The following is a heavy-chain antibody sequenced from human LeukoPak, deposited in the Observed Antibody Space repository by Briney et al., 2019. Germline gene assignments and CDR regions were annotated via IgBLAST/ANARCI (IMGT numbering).Heavy chain of an antibody. D-gene: IGHD2-15*01. CDR3: AGLVVVAANDAFDI. V-gene: IGHV5-51*01. Sequence: GESLKISCKGSGYRFTNYWIGWVRQMPGKGLEWMGIIYPGDSDTRYSTSFQGQVTISADKSISTAYLQWSSLKASDTAMYYCAGLVVVAANDAFDIWGQGTMVTVSS. CDR1: GYRFTNYW. CDR2: IYPGDSDT. J-gene: IGHJ3*02.